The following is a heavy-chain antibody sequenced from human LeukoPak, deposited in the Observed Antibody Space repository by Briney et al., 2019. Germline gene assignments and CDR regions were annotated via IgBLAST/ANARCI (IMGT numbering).Heavy chain of an antibody. V-gene: IGHV3-33*01. Sequence: SGGSLRLSCAASGFTFSSYGMHWVRQAPGKGLEWVAVIWYDGSNKYYADSVKGRFTISRDNSKNTLYLQMNSLRAEDTAVYYCARAQYYGSGSYYWYFDLWGRGTLVTVSS. CDR2: IWYDGSNK. CDR3: ARAQYYGSGSYYWYFDL. J-gene: IGHJ2*01. CDR1: GFTFSSYG. D-gene: IGHD3-10*01.